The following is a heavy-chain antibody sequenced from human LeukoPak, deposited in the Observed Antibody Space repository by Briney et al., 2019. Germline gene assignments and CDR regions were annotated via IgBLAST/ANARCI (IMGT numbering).Heavy chain of an antibody. V-gene: IGHV3-30*02. CDR2: IRYDGSNK. CDR1: GFTFSGYG. Sequence: PGGSLRLSCAASGFTFSGYGMHWVRQAPGKGLEWVAFIRYDGSNKYYADSVKGRFTISRDNSKNTLYLQMNSLRAEDTAVYYCAKSDPHFITMVRGVTPPFDYWGQGTLVTVSS. J-gene: IGHJ4*02. D-gene: IGHD3-10*01. CDR3: AKSDPHFITMVRGVTPPFDY.